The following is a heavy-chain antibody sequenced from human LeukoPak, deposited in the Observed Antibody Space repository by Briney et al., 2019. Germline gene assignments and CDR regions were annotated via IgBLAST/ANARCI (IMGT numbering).Heavy chain of an antibody. CDR1: GFTFRDYP. Sequence: GGSLRLYCSASGFTFRDYPIHWVRQAPGEGLQYVSAISSAGGTTYYADSVRGRFTIPRDNSKNTLYLQMSSLRAEDTALYYCVKVGDSGYGEYYQHWGQGTLVTVSS. CDR3: VKVGDSGYGEYYQH. CDR2: ISSAGGTT. D-gene: IGHD5-12*01. J-gene: IGHJ1*01. V-gene: IGHV3-64D*06.